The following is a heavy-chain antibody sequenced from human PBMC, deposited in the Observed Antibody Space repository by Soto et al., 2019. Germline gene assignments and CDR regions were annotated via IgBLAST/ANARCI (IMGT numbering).Heavy chain of an antibody. V-gene: IGHV1-8*01. CDR3: ARKTYYDFWSCTSNYYGMDV. CDR2: MNPNSGNT. D-gene: IGHD3-3*01. CDR1: GYTFTSYD. J-gene: IGHJ6*02. Sequence: QVQLVQSGAEVKKPGASVKVSCKASGYTFTSYDINWVRQATGQGLEWMGWMNPNSGNTGYAQKFQGRVTMTRNTSTSTAYMELSSLRSEDTAVYYCARKTYYDFWSCTSNYYGMDVWGQGTTVTVSS.